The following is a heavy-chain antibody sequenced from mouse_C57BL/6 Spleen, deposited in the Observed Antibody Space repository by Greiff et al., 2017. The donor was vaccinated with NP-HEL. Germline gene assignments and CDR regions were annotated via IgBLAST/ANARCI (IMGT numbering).Heavy chain of an antibody. CDR2: IDPSDSET. CDR3: ARNWDVAMDY. J-gene: IGHJ4*01. Sequence: QVQLQQPGAELVRPGSSVKLSCKASGYTFTSYWMHWVKQRPIQGLEWIGNIDPSDSETHYNQKFKDKATVTVDKSSSTAYMQLSSLTSEDSAVYYCARNWDVAMDYWGQGTSVTVSS. CDR1: GYTFTSYW. D-gene: IGHD4-1*01. V-gene: IGHV1-52*01.